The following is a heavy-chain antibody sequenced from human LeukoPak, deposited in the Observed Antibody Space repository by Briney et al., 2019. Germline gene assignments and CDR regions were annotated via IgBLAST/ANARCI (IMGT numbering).Heavy chain of an antibody. Sequence: ASVKVSCKASGYTFTSYAMHWVRQAPGQRLEWMGWINAGNGNTKYSQEFQGRVTITRDTSASTAYMELGSLRSEDMAVYYCARASMVRESDHFDFDYWGQGTLVTVSS. CDR2: INAGNGNT. CDR1: GYTFTSYA. CDR3: ARASMVRESDHFDFDY. J-gene: IGHJ4*02. V-gene: IGHV1-3*03. D-gene: IGHD3-10*01.